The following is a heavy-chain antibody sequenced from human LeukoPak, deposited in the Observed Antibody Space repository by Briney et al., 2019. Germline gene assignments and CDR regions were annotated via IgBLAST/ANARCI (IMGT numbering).Heavy chain of an antibody. CDR1: GYTFTSYY. CDR3: ARSYCGGDCYPPNWFDP. V-gene: IGHV1-46*01. J-gene: IGHJ5*02. CDR2: INPSGGST. D-gene: IGHD2-21*02. Sequence: ASVKVSCKASGYTFTSYYMHWMRQAPGQGLEWMGIINPSGGSTSYAQKFQGRVTMTRDMSTSTVYMELSSLRSEDTAVYYCARSYCGGDCYPPNWFDPWGQGTLVTVSS.